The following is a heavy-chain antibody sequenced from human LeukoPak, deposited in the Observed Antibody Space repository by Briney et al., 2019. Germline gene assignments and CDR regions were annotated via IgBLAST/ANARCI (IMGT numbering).Heavy chain of an antibody. CDR2: IYHSGST. V-gene: IGHV4-38-2*02. CDR3: ARFGPEYSNFNY. Sequence: PSETLSLTCTVSGYSISSGYYWGWIRQPPGKGLEWIGSIYHSGSTYYNPSLKSRVTISVDTSKNQFSLKLSSVTAADTAVYYCARFGPEYSNFNYWGQGTLVTVSS. J-gene: IGHJ4*02. D-gene: IGHD4-11*01. CDR1: GYSISSGYY.